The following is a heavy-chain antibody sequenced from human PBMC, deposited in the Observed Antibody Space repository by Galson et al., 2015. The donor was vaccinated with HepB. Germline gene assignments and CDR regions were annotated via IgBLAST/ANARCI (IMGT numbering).Heavy chain of an antibody. J-gene: IGHJ4*02. V-gene: IGHV3-21*05. Sequence: SLRLSCAASGFTFSSYSMNWVRQAPGKGLEWVSYISSSSSYTNYADSVKGRFTISRDNAKNSLYLQMNSLRAEDTAVYYCARAGYGSGSFDYWGQGTLVTVSS. CDR3: ARAGYGSGSFDY. D-gene: IGHD3-10*01. CDR1: GFTFSSYS. CDR2: ISSSSSYT.